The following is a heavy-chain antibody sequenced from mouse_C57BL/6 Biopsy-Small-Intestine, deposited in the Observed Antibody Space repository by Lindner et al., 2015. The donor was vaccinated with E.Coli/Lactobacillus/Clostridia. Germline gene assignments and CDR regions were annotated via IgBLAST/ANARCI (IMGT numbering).Heavy chain of an antibody. J-gene: IGHJ4*01. Sequence: SVKVSCKASGYTFIDYYMHWVRQAPGHGLEWMGWINPKTNATEYGQKFQGRVTMTRNTSINTAYMELARLTSDDTAVYYCVRQQRADYWGQGTLVTVSS. CDR3: VRQQRADY. V-gene: IGHV14-4*02. D-gene: IGHD3-1*01. CDR1: GYTFIDYY. CDR2: INPKTNAT.